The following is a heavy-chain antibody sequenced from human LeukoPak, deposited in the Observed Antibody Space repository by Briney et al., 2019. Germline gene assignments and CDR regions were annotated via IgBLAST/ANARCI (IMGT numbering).Heavy chain of an antibody. V-gene: IGHV1-2*02. J-gene: IGHJ3*02. CDR1: GYTFTGYY. Sequence: ASVKVSCKASGYTFTGYYMHWVRQAPGQGLEWMGWINTNSGGTNYAQKFQGRVTMTRDTSISTAYMELSRLRSDDTTVYYCARRGAADAFDIWGQGTMVTVSS. CDR3: ARRGAADAFDI. D-gene: IGHD2-15*01. CDR2: INTNSGGT.